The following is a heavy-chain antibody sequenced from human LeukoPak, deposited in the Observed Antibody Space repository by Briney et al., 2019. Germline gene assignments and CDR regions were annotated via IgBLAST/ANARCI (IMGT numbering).Heavy chain of an antibody. D-gene: IGHD6-6*01. J-gene: IGHJ4*02. CDR2: ITGSGSST. CDR3: AKSLLYTEAARPEFDY. V-gene: IGHV3-23*01. Sequence: PGGSLRLSCAASGFTFSSYAMSWVRQAPGKGLEWVSGITGSGSSTYYADSVKGRFTISRDNSKNTLYLQMNSLRAEDTALYYCAKSLLYTEAARPEFDYWGQGTLVTVSS. CDR1: GFTFSSYA.